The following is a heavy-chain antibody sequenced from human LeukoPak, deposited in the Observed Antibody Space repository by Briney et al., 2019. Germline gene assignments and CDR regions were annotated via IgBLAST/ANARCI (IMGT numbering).Heavy chain of an antibody. V-gene: IGHV4-4*07. CDR1: GGSISSYY. Sequence: SETLSLTCTVSGGSISSYYWSWIRQPAGKGLEWIGRIYTSGSTNYNPPLKSRVTMSVDTSKNQFSLKLSSVTAADTAVYYCARAGVAAAPPGMDVWGQGTTVTVSS. CDR3: ARAGVAAAPPGMDV. CDR2: IYTSGST. D-gene: IGHD6-13*01. J-gene: IGHJ6*02.